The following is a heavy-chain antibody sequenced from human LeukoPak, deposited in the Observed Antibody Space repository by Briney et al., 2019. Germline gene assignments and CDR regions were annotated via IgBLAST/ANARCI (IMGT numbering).Heavy chain of an antibody. CDR3: ARDSPVATW. CDR2: INYSGGNT. J-gene: IGHJ4*02. CDR1: GFTFSSYA. D-gene: IGHD1-26*01. V-gene: IGHV3-23*01. Sequence: GGSLRLSCVASGFTFSSYAMSWVRQASGKGLEWVSVINYSGGNTYYADSVRGRFTISRDNSKNTLYLQMDSLRADDTAKYYCARDSPVATWWGQGTLVTVSS.